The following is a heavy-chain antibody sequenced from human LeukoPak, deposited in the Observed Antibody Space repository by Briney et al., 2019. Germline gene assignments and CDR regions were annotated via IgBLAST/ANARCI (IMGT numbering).Heavy chain of an antibody. Sequence: GGSLRLSCAASGFSVSNTYMSWVRQAPGKGLEWVSIIYSGGNTYYADSVKGPFTISRDNSKNTLYLQMNRLRPEDTAVYYCARGTVTAPDYWGQGTLVTVSS. CDR3: ARGTVTAPDY. CDR1: GFSVSNTY. CDR2: IYSGGNT. V-gene: IGHV3-53*01. J-gene: IGHJ4*02. D-gene: IGHD2-21*02.